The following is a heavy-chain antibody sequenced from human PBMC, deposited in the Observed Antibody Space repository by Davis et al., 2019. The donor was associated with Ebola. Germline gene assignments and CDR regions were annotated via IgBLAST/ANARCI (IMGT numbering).Heavy chain of an antibody. J-gene: IGHJ6*02. D-gene: IGHD4-23*01. V-gene: IGHV3-30-3*01. CDR2: ISYDGSNK. CDR3: ARASYGGYGMDV. CDR1: GFTFSSYA. Sequence: GESLKISCAASGFTFSSYAMHWVRQAPGKGLEWVAVISYDGSNKYYADSVKGRFTISRDNSKNTLYLQMNSLRAEDTAVYYCARASYGGYGMDVWGQGTTVTVSS.